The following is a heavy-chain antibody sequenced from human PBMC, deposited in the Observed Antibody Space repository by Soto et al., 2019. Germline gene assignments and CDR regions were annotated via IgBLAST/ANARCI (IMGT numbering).Heavy chain of an antibody. CDR1: GFPFSSYA. V-gene: IGHV3-30-3*01. J-gene: IGHJ4*02. Sequence: GGSLRLSCAASGFPFSSYAMHWVRQAPGKGLEWVAVISYDGSNKYYADSVKGRLTISRDNSKNTLYLQMNSLRAEDTAVYYCARDGADDDYGDYANPWGQGT. D-gene: IGHD4-17*01. CDR2: ISYDGSNK. CDR3: ARDGADDDYGDYANP.